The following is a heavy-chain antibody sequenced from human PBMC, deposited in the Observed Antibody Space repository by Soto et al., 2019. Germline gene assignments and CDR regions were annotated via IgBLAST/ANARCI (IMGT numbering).Heavy chain of an antibody. D-gene: IGHD6-19*01. CDR3: VRGSNGWSGIDY. V-gene: IGHV3-74*01. J-gene: IGHJ4*02. CDR1: AFTFSNYW. Sequence: EVQLMESGGGLLQPGGSLGLSCTDSAFTFSNYWVYWVRQGPGKGLVWVSRISGDGSSSNYEDSVKGRFTISRDNAKNTLYLQMNSLRAEDTAVYYCVRGSNGWSGIDYWGQGIMVTVS. CDR2: ISGDGSSS.